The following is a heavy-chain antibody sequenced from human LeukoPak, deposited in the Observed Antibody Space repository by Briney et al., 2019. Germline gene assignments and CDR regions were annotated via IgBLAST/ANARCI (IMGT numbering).Heavy chain of an antibody. CDR1: GFTFSSYS. J-gene: IGHJ4*02. Sequence: GGSLRLSCAASGFTFSSYSMNWVRQAPGKWLEWVSSISSSSSYIYYADSVKGRFTISRDNAKNSLYLQMNSLRAEDTAVYYCARDLYDYGDYVGYWGQGTLVTVSS. CDR3: ARDLYDYGDYVGY. CDR2: ISSSSSYI. V-gene: IGHV3-21*01. D-gene: IGHD4-17*01.